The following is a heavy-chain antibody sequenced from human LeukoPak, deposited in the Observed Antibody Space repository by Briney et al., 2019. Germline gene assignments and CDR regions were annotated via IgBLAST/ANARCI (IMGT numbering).Heavy chain of an antibody. D-gene: IGHD3-16*02. J-gene: IGHJ3*02. Sequence: SVKVSCKASGGTFSSYAIGWVRQAPGQGLEWMGGIIPIFGTANYAQKFQGRVTITADKSTSTAYMELSSLRSEDTAVCYCARGVHNYDYVWGSYRAHAFDIWGQGTMVTVSS. CDR2: IIPIFGTA. CDR3: ARGVHNYDYVWGSYRAHAFDI. V-gene: IGHV1-69*06. CDR1: GGTFSSYA.